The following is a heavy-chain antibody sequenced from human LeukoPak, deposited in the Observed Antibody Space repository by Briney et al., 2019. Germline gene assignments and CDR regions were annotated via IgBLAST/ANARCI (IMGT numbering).Heavy chain of an antibody. J-gene: IGHJ5*02. CDR1: GDSISSTSYY. CDR2: IYTSGSS. D-gene: IGHD5-12*01. Sequence: SSQTLSLTCTVSGDSISSTSYYWSWIRQPAGKGLEWIGRIYTSGSSDYNPSLKSRVTISVDTSKNHFSLKLSSVTAADTAVYYCARGYSGYGTGFDPWGQGTLVTVSS. V-gene: IGHV4-61*02. CDR3: ARGYSGYGTGFDP.